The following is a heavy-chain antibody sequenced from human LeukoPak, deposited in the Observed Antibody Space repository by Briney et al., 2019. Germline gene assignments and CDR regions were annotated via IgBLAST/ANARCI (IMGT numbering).Heavy chain of an antibody. Sequence: PGGSLRLSCAASGFTFSSYAMSWVRQAPGKGLEWVSVIYSGGSTYYADSVKGRFTISRDNSKNTLYLQMNSLRAEDTAVYYCAREAPIVGAWGAFDIWGQGTMVTVSS. V-gene: IGHV3-66*01. CDR2: IYSGGST. D-gene: IGHD1-26*01. J-gene: IGHJ3*02. CDR1: GFTFSSYA. CDR3: AREAPIVGAWGAFDI.